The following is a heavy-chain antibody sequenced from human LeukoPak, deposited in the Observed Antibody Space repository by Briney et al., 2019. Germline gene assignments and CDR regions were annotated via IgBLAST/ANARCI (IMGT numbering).Heavy chain of an antibody. V-gene: IGHV3-21*01. Sequence: PGGSLRLSCAASGFTFSSYSMNWVRQAPGKGLEWVASISSSSSNKYYADSVKGRFTISRDNAKNPLDLPMNSLRGEDTAVYYCARNPWPNYVDYWGQGTLVTVSS. J-gene: IGHJ4*02. CDR1: GFTFSSYS. CDR3: ARNPWPNYVDY. CDR2: ISSSSSNK. D-gene: IGHD5-24*01.